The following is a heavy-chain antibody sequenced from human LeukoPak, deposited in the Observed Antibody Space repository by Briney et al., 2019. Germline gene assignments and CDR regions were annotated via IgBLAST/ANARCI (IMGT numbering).Heavy chain of an antibody. CDR2: ISSSSSYI. D-gene: IGHD2-2*01. Sequence: ETLSLTXTVYGGSFSDYYWNWVRQAPGKGLEWVSSISSSSSYIYYADSVKGRFTISRDNAKNSLYLQMNSLRAEDTAVYYCARVYCSSTSCYYFDYWGQGTLVTVSS. J-gene: IGHJ4*02. CDR1: GGSFSDYY. CDR3: ARVYCSSTSCYYFDY. V-gene: IGHV3-21*01.